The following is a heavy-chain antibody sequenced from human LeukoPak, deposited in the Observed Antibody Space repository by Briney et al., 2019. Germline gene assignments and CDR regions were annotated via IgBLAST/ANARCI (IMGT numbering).Heavy chain of an antibody. V-gene: IGHV3-33*01. D-gene: IGHD3-10*01. Sequence: GGSLRLSCAASGFTFSSYGMHWVRQAPGKGLESVAVIWYDGSNKYYADSVKGRFTISRDNSKNTLYLQMNSLRAEDTAVYYCARIYGSGSSKSDNFDYWGQGTLVTVSS. J-gene: IGHJ4*02. CDR1: GFTFSSYG. CDR3: ARIYGSGSSKSDNFDY. CDR2: IWYDGSNK.